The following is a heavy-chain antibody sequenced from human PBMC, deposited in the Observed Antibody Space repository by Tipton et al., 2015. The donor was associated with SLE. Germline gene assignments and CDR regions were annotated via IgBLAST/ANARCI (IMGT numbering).Heavy chain of an antibody. CDR1: GSSISSGHY. J-gene: IGHJ5*02. CDR2: IYHTGST. CDR3: ARDGSANSFDL. Sequence: TLSLTCDVSGSSISSGHYWGWIRQPPGKGLEWIGSIYHTGSTYYNPSLKTRLSISLDTSKKRFSLKLTSVTTADTAVYFCARDGSANSFDLWGQGTLVTVSS. D-gene: IGHD6-19*01. V-gene: IGHV4-38-2*02.